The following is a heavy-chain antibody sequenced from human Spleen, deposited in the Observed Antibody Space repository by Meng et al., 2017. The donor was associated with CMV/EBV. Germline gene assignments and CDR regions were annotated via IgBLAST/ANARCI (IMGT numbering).Heavy chain of an antibody. CDR2: INHSGST. CDR3: AFYVWGSYRSAPFDY. J-gene: IGHJ4*02. Sequence: QGQLQQWGAGPLEPSETLSLDCAVYGGSFSGYYWSWIRQLPGKGLEWIGEINHSGSTNYNPSLKSRVTISVDTSKNQFSLKLSSVTAADTAVYYCAFYVWGSYRSAPFDYWGQGTLVTVSS. V-gene: IGHV4-34*01. CDR1: GGSFSGYY. D-gene: IGHD3-16*02.